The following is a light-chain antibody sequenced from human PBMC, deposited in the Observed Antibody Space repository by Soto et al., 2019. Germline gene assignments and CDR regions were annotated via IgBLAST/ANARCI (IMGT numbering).Light chain of an antibody. J-gene: IGKJ4*01. Sequence: EIVMTQSPATLSVSPGERATLSCRASQSVYSTLAWYQQKPGRAPSLLIYHASTRATGIPARFSGSGSRTEFTLTISSLQSEDFAVYYCQQYNKWPLTFGGGTKLEIK. V-gene: IGKV3-15*01. CDR1: QSVYST. CDR2: HAS. CDR3: QQYNKWPLT.